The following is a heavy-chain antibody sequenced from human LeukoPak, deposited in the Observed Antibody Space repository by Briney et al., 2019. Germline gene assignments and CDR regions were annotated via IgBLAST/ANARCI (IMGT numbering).Heavy chain of an antibody. D-gene: IGHD4-17*01. J-gene: IGHJ4*02. CDR1: GYTFTGYY. V-gene: IGHV1-2*02. Sequence: LRASVKVSCKASGYTFTGYYMHWVRQAPGQGLEWMGWINPNSGGTNYAQKFQGRVTMTRDTSISTAYMELSRLRSDDTAVCYCARGRDYGDYLFLYWGQGTLVTVSS. CDR3: ARGRDYGDYLFLY. CDR2: INPNSGGT.